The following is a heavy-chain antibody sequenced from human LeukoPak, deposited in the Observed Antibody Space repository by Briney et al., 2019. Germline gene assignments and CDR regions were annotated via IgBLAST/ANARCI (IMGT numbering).Heavy chain of an antibody. CDR1: GFIFSTYG. Sequence: GGSLRLSCAASGFIFSTYGMHWVRQAPGKGLEWVAFIRNDGSDKYYAVSVKGRFTLSRDNAKNSLYLQMDSLRAEDTAVYYCARGGYDYWGQGTLVTVSS. CDR3: ARGGYDY. V-gene: IGHV3-30*02. D-gene: IGHD3-22*01. CDR2: IRNDGSDK. J-gene: IGHJ4*02.